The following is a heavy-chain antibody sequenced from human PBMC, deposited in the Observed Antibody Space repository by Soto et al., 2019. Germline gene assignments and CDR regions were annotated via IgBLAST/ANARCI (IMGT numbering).Heavy chain of an antibody. CDR3: AKAPSLGRRVYWFDP. CDR1: GFTFSSYG. Sequence: QVQLVESGRGVVQPGRSLRLSCAASGFTFSSYGMHWVRQAPGKGLEWVAVISYDGSNKYYADSVKGRFTISRDNSKNTLYLQMNSLRAEDTAVYYCAKAPSLGRRVYWFDPWGQGTLVTVSS. J-gene: IGHJ5*02. V-gene: IGHV3-30*18. D-gene: IGHD1-26*01. CDR2: ISYDGSNK.